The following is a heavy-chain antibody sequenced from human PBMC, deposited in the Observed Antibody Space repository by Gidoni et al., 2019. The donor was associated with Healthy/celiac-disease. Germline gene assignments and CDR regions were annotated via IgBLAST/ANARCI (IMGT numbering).Heavy chain of an antibody. D-gene: IGHD6-19*01. J-gene: IGHJ4*02. CDR2: IP. V-gene: IGHV1-3*01. Sequence: IPKYSQKFQGRVTITRDTSASTAYMELSSLRSEDTAVYYCARCWAVAGLDFDYWGQGTLVTVSS. CDR3: ARCWAVAGLDFDY.